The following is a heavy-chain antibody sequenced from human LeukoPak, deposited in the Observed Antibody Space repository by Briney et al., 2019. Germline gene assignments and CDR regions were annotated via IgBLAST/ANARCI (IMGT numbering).Heavy chain of an antibody. CDR3: ARGNSYGRYYYYYYMDV. V-gene: IGHV1-18*01. Sequence: GASVKVSCKASGYTFTSYDIQWVRQATGQGLEWMGWISAYNGNTNYAQKLQGRVTMTTDTSTSTAYMELRSLRSDDTAVYYCARGNSYGRYYYYYYMDVWGKGTTVTVSS. D-gene: IGHD5-18*01. J-gene: IGHJ6*03. CDR1: GYTFTSYD. CDR2: ISAYNGNT.